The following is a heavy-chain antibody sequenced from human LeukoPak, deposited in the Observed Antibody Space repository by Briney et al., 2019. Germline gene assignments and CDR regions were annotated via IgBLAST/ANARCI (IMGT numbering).Heavy chain of an antibody. CDR1: GFTVSSNY. Sequence: GGSLRLSCAASGFTVSSNYMSWVRQAPGKGLEWVSVIYSGGSTYYADSVKGRFTISRDNSKNTLYLQMNSLRAEDTAVYYCAEDTVLRYFDARPYWGQGTLVTVSS. V-gene: IGHV3-66*01. CDR2: IYSGGST. CDR3: AEDTVLRYFDARPY. J-gene: IGHJ4*02. D-gene: IGHD3-9*01.